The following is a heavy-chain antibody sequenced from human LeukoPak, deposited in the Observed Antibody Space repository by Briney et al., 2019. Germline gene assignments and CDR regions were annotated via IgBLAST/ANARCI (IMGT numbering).Heavy chain of an antibody. CDR3: AKKDSGNYWFHP. Sequence: PSETLSLTCIVSGVSINGSNWWGWVRQPPGKGLAWIGEVYHDGSTNYNPSLESRVTISIDKSKNQFSLNLISVTAADTVMYYCAKKDSGNYWFHPWGQGTLVTISS. V-gene: IGHV4-4*02. CDR2: VYHDGST. J-gene: IGHJ5*02. CDR1: GVSINGSNW. D-gene: IGHD3-10*01.